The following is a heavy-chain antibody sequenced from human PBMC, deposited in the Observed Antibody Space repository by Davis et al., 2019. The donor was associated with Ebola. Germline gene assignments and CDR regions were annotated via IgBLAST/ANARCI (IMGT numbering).Heavy chain of an antibody. CDR2: ITPFNGNT. D-gene: IGHD3-10*01. J-gene: IGHJ6*04. CDR1: GYTFTYRY. Sequence: SVKVFCKASGYTFTYRYLHWVRQALVQGLEWMGWITPFNGNTNYAQKFQDRVTITRDRSMSTAYMELSSLRSEDTAVYYCARVTGELLFYGMDVWGKGTTVTVSS. V-gene: IGHV1-45*02. CDR3: ARVTGELLFYGMDV.